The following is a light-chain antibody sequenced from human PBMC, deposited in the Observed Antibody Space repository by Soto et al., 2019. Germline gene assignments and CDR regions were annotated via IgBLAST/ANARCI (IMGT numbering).Light chain of an antibody. J-gene: IGLJ2*01. CDR1: GSDVGAYNY. Sequence: QSALTQPASVSGSPGQSIAISCTGTGSDVGAYNYVSWYQQHPGKAPKLIIFDVSSRPSGVSDRFSGSKSGNTASLSGLQPDDESDYYCSSYTGSTTLVFGGGTQLTVL. V-gene: IGLV2-14*01. CDR3: SSYTGSTTLV. CDR2: DVS.